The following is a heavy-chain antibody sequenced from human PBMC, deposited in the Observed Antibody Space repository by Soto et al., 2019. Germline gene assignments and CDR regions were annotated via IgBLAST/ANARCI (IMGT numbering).Heavy chain of an antibody. J-gene: IGHJ4*02. CDR1: GFTFSSYA. Sequence: EVQLLESGGGLVQPGGSLRLSCAASGFTFSSYAMSWVRQAPGKGLEWVSAISGSGGSTYYADSVKGRFTISRDNSKNTLYLQMKSLRAEDTAVYYCAKGQGGYDLFDYWGQGTLVTVSS. CDR3: AKGQGGYDLFDY. D-gene: IGHD5-12*01. V-gene: IGHV3-23*01. CDR2: ISGSGGST.